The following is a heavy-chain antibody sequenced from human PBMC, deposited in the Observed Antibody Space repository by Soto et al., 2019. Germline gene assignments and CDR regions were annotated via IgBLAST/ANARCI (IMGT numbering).Heavy chain of an antibody. CDR3: AKDGYVTIFVVLYNWFDS. D-gene: IGHD3-3*01. CDR2: ISASGGGT. J-gene: IGHJ5*01. Sequence: EVQLLESGGGLVQPGGSLRLSCAASGFTFNTYGLSWVRQAPGKGLEWVSGISASGGGTYYADSVRGRFTVSRDNSKNTLYLEMNNLRGEDTAIYFCAKDGYVTIFVVLYNWFDSWGQGTVVTVSS. CDR1: GFTFNTYG. V-gene: IGHV3-23*01.